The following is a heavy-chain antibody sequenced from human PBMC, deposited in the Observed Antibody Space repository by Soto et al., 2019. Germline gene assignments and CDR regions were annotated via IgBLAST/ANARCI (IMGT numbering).Heavy chain of an antibody. CDR2: IYHSGST. CDR1: GGSISSSNW. V-gene: IGHV4-4*02. CDR3: ARDLGGGEGGDAFDI. Sequence: QVQLQESGPGLVKPSGTLSLTCAVSGGSISSSNWWSWVRQPPGKGLEWIGEIYHSGSTNYNPSLKSRVTISVDKSKNQFALKLSSVTAADTAVYYCARDLGGGEGGDAFDIWGQGTMVTVSS. D-gene: IGHD2-15*01. J-gene: IGHJ3*02.